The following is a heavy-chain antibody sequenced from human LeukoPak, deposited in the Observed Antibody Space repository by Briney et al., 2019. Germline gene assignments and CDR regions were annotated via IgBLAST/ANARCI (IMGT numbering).Heavy chain of an antibody. Sequence: KPSETLSLTCTVSGGSISSYYWSWIRQPPGKGLEWIGYIYYSGSTYYNPSLKSRVTISVDTSKNQFSLKLSSVTAADTAVYYCARLPFYSSSSQYYFDYWGQGTLVTVSS. CDR1: GGSISSYY. V-gene: IGHV4-59*08. CDR2: IYYSGST. CDR3: ARLPFYSSSSQYYFDY. D-gene: IGHD6-6*01. J-gene: IGHJ4*02.